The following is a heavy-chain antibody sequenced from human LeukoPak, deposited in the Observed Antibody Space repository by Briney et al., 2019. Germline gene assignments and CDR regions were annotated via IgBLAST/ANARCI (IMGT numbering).Heavy chain of an antibody. CDR2: INHSGST. J-gene: IGHJ5*02. V-gene: IGHV4-34*01. CDR3: ARYDFWSGYAGWFDP. Sequence: SETLSLTCAVYGGSFSGYYWSWLRQPPGKGLEWIGEINHSGSTNYNPSLKSRVTISVDTSKNQFSLKLSSVTAADTAVYYCARYDFWSGYAGWFDPWGQGTLVTVSS. D-gene: IGHD3-3*01. CDR1: GGSFSGYY.